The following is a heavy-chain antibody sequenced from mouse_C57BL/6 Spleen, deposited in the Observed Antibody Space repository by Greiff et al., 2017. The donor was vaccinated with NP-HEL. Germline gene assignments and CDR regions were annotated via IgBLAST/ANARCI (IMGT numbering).Heavy chain of an antibody. CDR1: GYTFTSYW. CDR2: IYPSDSET. D-gene: IGHD1-1*01. V-gene: IGHV1-61*01. Sequence: QVQLQQPGAELVRPGSSVKLSCKASGYTFTSYWMDWVKQRPGQGLEWIGNIYPSDSETHYNQKFKDKATLTVDKSSSTAYMQISSLTSEDSAVYYGARDYYGSSDWYFDVWGTGTTVTVSS. J-gene: IGHJ1*03. CDR3: ARDYYGSSDWYFDV.